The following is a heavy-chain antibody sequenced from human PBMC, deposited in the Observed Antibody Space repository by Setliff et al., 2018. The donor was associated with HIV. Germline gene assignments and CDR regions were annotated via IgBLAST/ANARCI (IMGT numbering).Heavy chain of an antibody. CDR1: GYSFASYW. D-gene: IGHD3-3*01. Sequence: PGESLKISCKGSGYSFASYWIGWVRQMPGKGLEWMGIIYPGDSDTRYSPSFQRRVTISVDTSKNQFSLDLRSVTAADTAIYFCARDRFGVPANDWGQGTLVTVSS. V-gene: IGHV5-51*01. CDR2: IYPGDSDT. J-gene: IGHJ4*02. CDR3: ARDRFGVPAND.